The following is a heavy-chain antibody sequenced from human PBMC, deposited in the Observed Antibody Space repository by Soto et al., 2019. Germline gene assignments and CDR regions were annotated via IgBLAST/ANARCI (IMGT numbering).Heavy chain of an antibody. CDR3: ASLISYYYGMDV. CDR2: ISSSSSTI. V-gene: IGHV3-48*02. Sequence: PGGSLRLSCAASGFTFSSYSMNWVRQAPGKGLEWASYISSSSSTIYYADSVKGRFTISRDNAKNSLYLQMNSLRDEDTAVYYCASLISYYYGMDVWGQGTTVTVSS. CDR1: GFTFSSYS. J-gene: IGHJ6*02.